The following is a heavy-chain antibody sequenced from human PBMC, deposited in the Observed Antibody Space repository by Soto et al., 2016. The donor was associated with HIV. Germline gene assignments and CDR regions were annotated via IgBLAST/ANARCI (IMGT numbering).Heavy chain of an antibody. V-gene: IGHV1-24*01. J-gene: IGHJ4*02. CDR2: FDPGDGET. Sequence: QVQLVQSGAEVKKPGASVKVSCKVSGYSLSDLSMHWVRQAPGKGLEWMGGFDPGDGETIYAQKFQGRVTMTEDTSTDTAYMELSSLRSEDTAVYYCATDSGQHLKSLDYWGQGTLLTVSS. CDR1: GYSLSDLS. CDR3: ATDSGQHLKSLDY. D-gene: IGHD6-13*01.